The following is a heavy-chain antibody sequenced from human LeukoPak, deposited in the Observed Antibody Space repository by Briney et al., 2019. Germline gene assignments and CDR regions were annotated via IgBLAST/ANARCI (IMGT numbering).Heavy chain of an antibody. Sequence: GGSLRLSCAASGFTFSSYSMNWVRQAPGKGLEWVSAISGSGGSTYYADSVKGRFTISRDNSKNTLYLQMNSLRAEDTAVYYCATVSSGWTTTYYYYGMDVWGQGTTVTVSS. CDR2: ISGSGGST. D-gene: IGHD6-19*01. V-gene: IGHV3-23*01. CDR3: ATVSSGWTTTYYYYGMDV. CDR1: GFTFSSYS. J-gene: IGHJ6*02.